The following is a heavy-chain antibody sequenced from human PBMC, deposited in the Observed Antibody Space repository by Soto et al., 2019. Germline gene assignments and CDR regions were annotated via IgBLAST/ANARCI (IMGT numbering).Heavy chain of an antibody. Sequence: QVQLVQSGAEVKKPGASVKVSCKASGYTFTSYGISWVRQAPGQGLEWMGWIRAYNGNTKYAQKLQGRVTMTTDKSTSTAYMEVRSLRSDDTAVYYCARDLAVGLVDYWRQGTLVTVSS. CDR3: ARDLAVGLVDY. J-gene: IGHJ4*02. CDR1: GYTFTSYG. CDR2: IRAYNGNT. D-gene: IGHD6-19*01. V-gene: IGHV1-18*01.